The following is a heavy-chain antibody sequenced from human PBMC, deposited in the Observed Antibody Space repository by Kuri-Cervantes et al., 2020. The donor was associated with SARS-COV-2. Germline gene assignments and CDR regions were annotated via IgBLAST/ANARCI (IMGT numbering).Heavy chain of an antibody. J-gene: IGHJ1*01. CDR3: ARDSSTQQLPAEYFQH. V-gene: IGHV3-30-3*01. CDR1: GFTFSSYA. CDR2: ISYDGSNK. D-gene: IGHD6-13*01. Sequence: GGSLRLSCAASGFTFSSYAMHWVRQAQGKGLEWVAVISYDGSNKYYADSVKGRFTISRDNSKNTLYLQMYSLRAEDTAVYYCARDSSTQQLPAEYFQHWGQGTLVTVSS.